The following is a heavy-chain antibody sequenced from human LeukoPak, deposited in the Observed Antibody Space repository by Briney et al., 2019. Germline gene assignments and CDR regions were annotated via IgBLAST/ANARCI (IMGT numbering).Heavy chain of an antibody. CDR3: AHPQLGGGYTLLDV. D-gene: IGHD5-18*01. CDR2: INPNSGGT. V-gene: IGHV1-2*02. J-gene: IGHJ6*02. CDR1: GYTFTGYY. Sequence: GASVKVSCKASGYTFTGYYMHWVRQAPGQGLEWMGWINPNSGGTNYAQKFQGRVTMTRDTSISTAYMELSRLRSDDTAVYYCAHPQLGGGYTLLDVWGQGTTVTVSS.